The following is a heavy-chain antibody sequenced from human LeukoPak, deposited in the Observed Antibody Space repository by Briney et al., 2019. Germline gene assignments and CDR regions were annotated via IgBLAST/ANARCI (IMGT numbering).Heavy chain of an antibody. Sequence: SETLSLTCTVSGGSISSGSYYWSWIRQPAGKGLEWIGRIYTSGSTNYNPSLKSRVTISVDTSKNQFSLKLSSVTAADTAVYYCARSNYYDSSGYDAFDIWGQGTMVTVSS. CDR1: GGSISSGSYY. CDR3: ARSNYYDSSGYDAFDI. D-gene: IGHD3-22*01. J-gene: IGHJ3*02. V-gene: IGHV4-61*02. CDR2: IYTSGST.